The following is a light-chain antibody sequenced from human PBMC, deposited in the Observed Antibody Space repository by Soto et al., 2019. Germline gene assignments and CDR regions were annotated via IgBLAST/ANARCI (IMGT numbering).Light chain of an antibody. CDR1: QGISSY. Sequence: AIRMTQSPSSLSASTGDRFTITCRASQGISSYLAWYQQKPGKAPDLLIYSASTLQSGVPSRFSGSGSETEFSLTIRALQPEDFATYYCQQLSRYPLTFGGGTKVDIK. CDR3: QQLSRYPLT. CDR2: SAS. V-gene: IGKV1-8*01. J-gene: IGKJ4*01.